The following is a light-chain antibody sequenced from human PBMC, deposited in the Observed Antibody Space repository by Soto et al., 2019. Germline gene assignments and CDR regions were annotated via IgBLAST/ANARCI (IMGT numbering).Light chain of an antibody. Sequence: QCALTQAASVSGSPGQSITISCTGTSSNVGGYNYVSWYQQHPGKAPKFMIYDVTNRPSGVSNRFSGSKSGNTASLTISGLQAEDEADYYCSSYTSNNTVVFGGGTKLTVL. CDR2: DVT. V-gene: IGLV2-14*01. J-gene: IGLJ2*01. CDR1: SSNVGGYNY. CDR3: SSYTSNNTVV.